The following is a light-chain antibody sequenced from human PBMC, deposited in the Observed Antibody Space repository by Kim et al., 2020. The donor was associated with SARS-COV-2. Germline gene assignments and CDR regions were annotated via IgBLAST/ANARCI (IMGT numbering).Light chain of an antibody. CDR1: SSNSGSNY. J-gene: IGLJ2*01. V-gene: IGLV1-47*01. CDR2: RNN. CDR3: AAWDGSLSGVV. Sequence: GERVSISCSGRSSNSGSNYVYWYQQPPETAPTLRISRNNQRPSGVPDRFSGSKSGTSASLAISGLRSEDDGDYYCAAWDGSLSGVVFGGGTQLTVL.